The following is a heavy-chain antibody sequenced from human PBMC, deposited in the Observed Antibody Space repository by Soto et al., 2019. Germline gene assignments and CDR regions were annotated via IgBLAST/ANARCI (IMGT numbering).Heavy chain of an antibody. V-gene: IGHV3-30-3*01. CDR1: GFTFSSYA. Sequence: QVQLVESGGGVVQPGRSLRLSCAASGFTFSSYAMHWVRQAPGKGLEWVAVISFDGSNRYYADSVKGRLTISRDNSKNTLYLQMNSLRAEDTAVYYCARVGRSGYSSGWYPSFDYWGQGTLVTVSS. CDR3: ARVGRSGYSSGWYPSFDY. J-gene: IGHJ4*02. D-gene: IGHD6-19*01. CDR2: ISFDGSNR.